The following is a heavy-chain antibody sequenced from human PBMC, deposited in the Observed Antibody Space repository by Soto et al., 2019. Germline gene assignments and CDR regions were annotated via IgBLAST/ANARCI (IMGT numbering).Heavy chain of an antibody. D-gene: IGHD2-15*01. J-gene: IGHJ6*02. CDR3: ARAGCDGGRCYTLVGLRYGMDV. CDR2: ISYDGNNK. V-gene: IGHV3-30-3*01. CDR1: GFTFSSYV. Sequence: QVQLVESGGGVVQPGRSLRLSCAASGFTFSSYVMHWVRQAPGKGLELVAVISYDGNNKYYADSVKGRFTISRDNSKNTLYLQMNSLRAEDTAVYYCARAGCDGGRCYTLVGLRYGMDVWGQGTTVTVSS.